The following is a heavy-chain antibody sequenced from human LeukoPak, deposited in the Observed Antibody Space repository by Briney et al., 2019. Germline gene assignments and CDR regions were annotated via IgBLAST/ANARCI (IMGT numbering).Heavy chain of an antibody. CDR3: ARGVPLGYCTYGVCYPPYYFDY. CDR1: GYTFISYN. CDR2: VNPRSGDA. V-gene: IGHV1-8*03. D-gene: IGHD2-8*01. J-gene: IGHJ4*02. Sequence: ASVKVSCKASGYTFISYNINWLRQATGQGLEWMGWVNPRSGDAGYLQKFQGRLTITRDSSIDTAYMDLSGLSSEDTAIYYCARGVPLGYCTYGVCYPPYYFDYWDQGTLVTASS.